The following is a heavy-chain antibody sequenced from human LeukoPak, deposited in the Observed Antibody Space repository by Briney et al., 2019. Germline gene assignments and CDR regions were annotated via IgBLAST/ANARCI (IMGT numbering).Heavy chain of an antibody. CDR3: ARDMEQLVYFDY. V-gene: IGHV1-46*01. D-gene: IGHD6-6*01. J-gene: IGHJ4*02. Sequence: ASVKVSCKASGYTFTSYYMHWERHAPGQGLEWMGIINASGGSTSYAQKFQGRVTMTRDMSTSTVYMELGSLRAEDTAVYYCARDMEQLVYFDYWGQGTLVTVSS. CDR2: INASGGST. CDR1: GYTFTSYY.